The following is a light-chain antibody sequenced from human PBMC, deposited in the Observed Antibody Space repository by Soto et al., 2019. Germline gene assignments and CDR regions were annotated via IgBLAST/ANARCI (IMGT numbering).Light chain of an antibody. CDR3: QQLNTYPVT. Sequence: DIPLTQSPSFLSASVGDRVTITCRASQGISSYLAWYQQKSGKAPKLLIYSASTLQSGVPSRFSGSESGSEFTLTISSLQPEDFGTYYCQQLNTYPVTFGPGTKVDIK. CDR2: SAS. CDR1: QGISSY. J-gene: IGKJ3*01. V-gene: IGKV1-9*01.